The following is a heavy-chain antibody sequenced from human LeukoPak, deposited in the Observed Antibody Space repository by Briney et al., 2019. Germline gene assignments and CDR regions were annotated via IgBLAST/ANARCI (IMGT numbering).Heavy chain of an antibody. J-gene: IGHJ3*02. CDR2: ISTYNGDT. Sequence: EASVKVSCKASGYTFTSYGISWVRQAPGQGLEWMGWISTYNGDTNYAQKLQGRVTMTTDTSTNTAYMGLSSLRSEDTAVYYCARSLGIAVAGTWGDAFDIWGQGTMVTVSS. CDR3: ARSLGIAVAGTWGDAFDI. CDR1: GYTFTSYG. D-gene: IGHD6-19*01. V-gene: IGHV1-18*01.